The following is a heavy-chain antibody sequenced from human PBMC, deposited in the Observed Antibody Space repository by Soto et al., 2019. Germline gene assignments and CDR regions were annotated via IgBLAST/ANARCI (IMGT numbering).Heavy chain of an antibody. D-gene: IGHD3-22*01. CDR2: IYYSGST. V-gene: IGHV4-31*03. CDR3: ARGENYYDSSGYYDAFDI. CDR1: GGSISSGGYY. J-gene: IGHJ3*02. Sequence: SETLSLTCTVSGGSISSGGYYWSWIRQHPGKGLEWIGYIYYSGSTYYNPSLKSRVTISVDTSKNQFSLKLSSVTAADTAVYYCARGENYYDSSGYYDAFDIWGQGTMVTVSS.